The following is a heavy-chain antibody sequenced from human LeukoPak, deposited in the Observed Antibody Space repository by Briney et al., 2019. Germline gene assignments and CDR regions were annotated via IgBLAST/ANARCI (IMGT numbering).Heavy chain of an antibody. D-gene: IGHD3-22*01. CDR1: RFTFSSYA. J-gene: IGHJ3*02. CDR2: ISYDGSNK. CDR3: ARDASRYDSSGYVAFDI. V-gene: IGHV3-30*01. Sequence: GGSLRLSCAASRFTFSSYAMHWVRQAPGKGLEWVAVISYDGSNKYYADSVKGRFAISRDNSKNTLYLQMNSLRAEDTAVYYCARDASRYDSSGYVAFDIWGQGTMVTVSS.